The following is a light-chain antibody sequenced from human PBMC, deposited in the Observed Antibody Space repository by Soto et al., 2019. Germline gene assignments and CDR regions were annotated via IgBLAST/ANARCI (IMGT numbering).Light chain of an antibody. CDR2: KAS. CDR1: QSISGW. CDR3: QQYSNYWT. V-gene: IGKV1-5*03. Sequence: DIQMTQSPSTLTASVGDRVTITCRASQSISGWLAWYQQKPGKAPKLLIYKASSLESGVPPRFSGSGSGTEFTLTISSLQPDDFATYYCQQYSNYWTFGQGTKVDIK. J-gene: IGKJ1*01.